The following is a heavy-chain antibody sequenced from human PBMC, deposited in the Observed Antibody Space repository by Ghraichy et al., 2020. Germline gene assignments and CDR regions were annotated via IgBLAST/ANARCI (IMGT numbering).Heavy chain of an antibody. Sequence: GESLRLSCEASGITFCSYRMNWVRQAPGKGLEWVSFIDSSSSYIYYADSVKGRFTVSRDNTKNSQYLQMNSLRAEDTAMYYCARDPGYCSGGRCFPDAFDLWGQGTMVTVSS. D-gene: IGHD2-15*01. CDR1: GITFCSYR. J-gene: IGHJ3*01. V-gene: IGHV3-21*01. CDR3: ARDPGYCSGGRCFPDAFDL. CDR2: IDSSSSYI.